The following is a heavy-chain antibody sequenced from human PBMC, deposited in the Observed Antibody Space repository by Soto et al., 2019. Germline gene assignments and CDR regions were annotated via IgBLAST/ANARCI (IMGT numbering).Heavy chain of an antibody. CDR3: AREGCSSTSCLPYFGY. CDR2: ISAYNGNT. J-gene: IGHJ4*02. D-gene: IGHD2-2*01. V-gene: IGHV1-18*01. Sequence: SVKVSCKASGYTFTSYGISWVRQAPGKGHEWMGWISAYNGNTNYAQKLQGRVTMTTDTATSTAYMELRSLRSDDTAVYYCAREGCSSTSCLPYFGYWGQGTLVTVSS. CDR1: GYTFTSYG.